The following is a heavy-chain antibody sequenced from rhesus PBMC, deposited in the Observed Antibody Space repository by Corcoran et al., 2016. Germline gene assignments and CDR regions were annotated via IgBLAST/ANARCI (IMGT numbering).Heavy chain of an antibody. J-gene: IGHJ3*01. V-gene: IGHV4-143*01. CDR3: ARSGYCSRGVCYAYHAFDF. D-gene: IGHD2-39*01. CDR1: GGSIIDYHY. Sequence: VQLKESGPGLVKPSETLSLTCTVSGGSIIDYHYCSWIRQPPGKGPEWIGGVFGKSATPNYTPTPKRRVTISRDTSRNQFSLKLSSVTAADTAVYYCARSGYCSRGVCYAYHAFDFWGQGLRVTVSS. CDR2: VFGKSATP.